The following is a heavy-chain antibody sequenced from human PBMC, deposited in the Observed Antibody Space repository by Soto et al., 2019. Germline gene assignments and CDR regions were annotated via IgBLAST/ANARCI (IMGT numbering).Heavy chain of an antibody. D-gene: IGHD4-17*01. V-gene: IGHV4-34*01. CDR2: INHSGST. CDR1: GGSFSGYY. J-gene: IGHJ4*02. Sequence: QVQLQQWGAGLLKPSETLSLTCAVYGGSFSGYYWSWIRQPPGKGLEWIGEINHSGSTNYNPSLKSRVTISVDTSKNQFSLKLSSVTAADTAVYYCASDNGDHPRAFDYWGQGTLVTVSS. CDR3: ASDNGDHPRAFDY.